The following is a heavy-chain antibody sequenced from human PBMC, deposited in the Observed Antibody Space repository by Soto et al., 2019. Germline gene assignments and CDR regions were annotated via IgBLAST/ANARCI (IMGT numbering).Heavy chain of an antibody. CDR3: VGASMWTGKGLEY. V-gene: IGHV3-30-3*01. CDR2: ISYDGNNK. Sequence: GGSLRLSCATSGFTFKSYTLHWVRQTPGRGLQWVAVISYDGNNKYYADSVRGRFTISRDNSNSTLYLQMNSLRADDSAVYYCVGASMWTGKGLEYWGQGALVTVSS. J-gene: IGHJ4*02. CDR1: GFTFKSYT. D-gene: IGHD3-10*02.